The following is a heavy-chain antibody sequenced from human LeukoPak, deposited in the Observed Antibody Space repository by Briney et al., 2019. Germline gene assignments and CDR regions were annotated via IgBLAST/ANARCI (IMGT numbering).Heavy chain of an antibody. J-gene: IGHJ5*01. D-gene: IGHD3-10*01. CDR2: INHNGNT. CDR1: SGSFSGHY. V-gene: IGHV4-34*01. CDR3: ARNRADGSGTYYEKNPLNFES. Sequence: PSETLSLTCAVYSGSFSGHYWSWIRQSPGKGLEWIGEINHNGNTNYNPSLKSRITVSVDASKNQFSLKLRSVTGADTAMYYCARNRADGSGTYYEKNPLNFESWGQGTLVTVSS.